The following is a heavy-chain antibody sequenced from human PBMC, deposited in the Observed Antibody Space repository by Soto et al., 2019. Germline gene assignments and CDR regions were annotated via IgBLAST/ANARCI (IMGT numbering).Heavy chain of an antibody. D-gene: IGHD3-3*01. CDR2: IYYSGST. Sequence: SETLSLTCTVSGGSISSYYWIWIRRPPGKGLEWIGYIYYSGSTNYNPSLKSRVTISVDTSKNQFSLKLSSVTAADTAVYYCASYYDFWSGSRGGWFDPWGQGTLVTVSS. CDR3: ASYYDFWSGSRGGWFDP. CDR1: GGSISSYY. V-gene: IGHV4-59*01. J-gene: IGHJ5*02.